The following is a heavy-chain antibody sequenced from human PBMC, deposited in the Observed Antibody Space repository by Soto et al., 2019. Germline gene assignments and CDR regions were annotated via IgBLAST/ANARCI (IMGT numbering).Heavy chain of an antibody. CDR1: GFTFSSYS. V-gene: IGHV3-48*01. CDR2: ISSSSSTI. Sequence: EVQLVESGGGLVQPGGSLRLSCAASGFTFSSYSMNWVRQAPGKGLEWLSYISSSSSTIYYADSVKGRFTISRDNAKNSLYLQMNSLRAEDTAVYYCAREGSSRYSLNWFDTWGQGTLVTVSS. J-gene: IGHJ5*02. D-gene: IGHD2-21*01. CDR3: AREGSSRYSLNWFDT.